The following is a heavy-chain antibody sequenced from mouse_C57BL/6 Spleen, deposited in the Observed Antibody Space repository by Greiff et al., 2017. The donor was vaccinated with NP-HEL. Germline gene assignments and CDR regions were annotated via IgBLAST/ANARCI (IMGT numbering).Heavy chain of an antibody. CDR2: IWSGGST. V-gene: IGHV2-4*01. CDR1: GFSLTSYG. CDR3: ANYGNYEDYAMDY. D-gene: IGHD2-1*01. Sequence: QVQLKESGPGLVQPSQSLSITCTVSGFSLTSYGVHWVRQPPGKGLEWLGVIWSGGSTDYNAAFISRLSISKDNSKSQVFFKMNSLQADDTAIYYCANYGNYEDYAMDYWGQGTSVTVSS. J-gene: IGHJ4*01.